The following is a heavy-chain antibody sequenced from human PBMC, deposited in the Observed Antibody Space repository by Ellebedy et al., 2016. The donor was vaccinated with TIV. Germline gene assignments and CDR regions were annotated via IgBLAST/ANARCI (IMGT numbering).Heavy chain of an antibody. J-gene: IGHJ4*02. CDR1: GYTFTGYY. V-gene: IGHV1-2*02. CDR3: ARPRRAVVTAIPTYFDY. Sequence: AASVKVSCKASGYTFTGYYMHWVRQAPGQGLEWMGWINPNSGGTNYAQKLQGRVTMTTDTSTSTAYMELRSLRSDDTAVYYCARPRRAVVTAIPTYFDYWGQGTLVTVSS. D-gene: IGHD2-21*02. CDR2: INPNSGGT.